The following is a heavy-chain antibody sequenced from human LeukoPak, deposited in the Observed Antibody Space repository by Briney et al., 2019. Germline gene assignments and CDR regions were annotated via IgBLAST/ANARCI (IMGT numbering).Heavy chain of an antibody. Sequence: ETLSLICSVSGGXISSYHWSWIRQPPGKGLAWIGYIYYGGRTNYNPSLKSRVTISVDTSKNQLSLTVSSVTAADTAIYYCARHSLKLVDADFDYWGQGTLVTVSS. CDR1: GGXISSYH. D-gene: IGHD3-16*02. CDR3: ARHSLKLVDADFDY. CDR2: IYYGGRT. V-gene: IGHV4-59*08. J-gene: IGHJ4*02.